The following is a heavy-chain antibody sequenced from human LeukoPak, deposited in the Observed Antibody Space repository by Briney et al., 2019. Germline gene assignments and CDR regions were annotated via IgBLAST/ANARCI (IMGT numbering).Heavy chain of an antibody. J-gene: IGHJ4*02. CDR2: ISGSGGST. V-gene: IGHV3-23*01. Sequence: PGGSLRLSCAASGFTFSSYAMSWVRQAPGKGLEWVSAISGSGGSTYYADSVKGRFTISRDNSKNTLYLQMNSLRAEDTAVYYCAKVPARLVTQLVDYWGQGTLVTASS. CDR1: GFTFSSYA. D-gene: IGHD4-23*01. CDR3: AKVPARLVTQLVDY.